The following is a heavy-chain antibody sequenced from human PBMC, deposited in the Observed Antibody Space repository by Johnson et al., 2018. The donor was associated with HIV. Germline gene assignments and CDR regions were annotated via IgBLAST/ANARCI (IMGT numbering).Heavy chain of an antibody. CDR1: GFSFDDYA. D-gene: IGHD1-26*01. CDR3: ASGGPLSGSDECCFDV. V-gene: IGHV3-9*01. CDR2: ISWNSGSI. J-gene: IGHJ3*01. Sequence: VQLVESGGGLVQPGRSLRLSCAASGFSFDDYAMHWVRQAPGMGLEWVSGISWNSGSIGYADSVKGRCTLSRDNAKDTLYLQLNSLTAQDTPVSSCASGGPLSGSDECCFDVWGQGTMVTVSS.